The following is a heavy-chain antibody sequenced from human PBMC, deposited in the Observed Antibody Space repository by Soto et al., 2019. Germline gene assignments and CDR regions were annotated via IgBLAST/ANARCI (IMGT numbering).Heavy chain of an antibody. D-gene: IGHD3-10*01. J-gene: IGHJ4*02. Sequence: QVQVVESGGGVGQPGRSLRLSCAASGFTFSTYAMHWVRQAPGKGLEWVAVISYDGSNEYYVDSVKGRLTISRDNSKNKLYLQMNSLREEDTAVYYCAIGSAGHYNSGTLLDWGQGTLVTVSS. CDR3: AIGSAGHYNSGTLLD. CDR2: ISYDGSNE. V-gene: IGHV3-30-3*01. CDR1: GFTFSTYA.